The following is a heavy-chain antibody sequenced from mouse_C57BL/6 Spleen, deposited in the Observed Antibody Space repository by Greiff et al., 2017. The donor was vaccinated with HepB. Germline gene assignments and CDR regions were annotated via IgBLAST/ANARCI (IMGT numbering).Heavy chain of an antibody. CDR3: ARSSYPAWFAY. J-gene: IGHJ3*01. CDR2: IYPGSGNT. D-gene: IGHD2-12*01. CDR1: GYTFTDYY. Sequence: QVQLQQSGAELVRPGASVKLSCKASGYTFTDYYINWVKQRPGQGLEWIARIYPGSGNTYYNEKFKGKATLTAEKSSSTAYMQLSSLTSEDSAVYFCARSSYPAWFAYWGQGTLVTVSA. V-gene: IGHV1-76*01.